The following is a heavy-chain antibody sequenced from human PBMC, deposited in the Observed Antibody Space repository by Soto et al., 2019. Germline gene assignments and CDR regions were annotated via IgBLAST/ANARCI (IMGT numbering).Heavy chain of an antibody. CDR2: TRNKANSYTT. J-gene: IGHJ4*02. V-gene: IGHV3-72*01. CDR3: ALSGIPLARDY. D-gene: IGHD1-26*01. Sequence: LRLSCAASGFTFSDHYMDWVRQAPGKGLEWVGRTRNKANSYTTEYAASVKGRFTISRDDSKNSLYLQMNSLKTEDTAVYYWALSGIPLARDYWGQGTLVTVSS. CDR1: GFTFSDHY.